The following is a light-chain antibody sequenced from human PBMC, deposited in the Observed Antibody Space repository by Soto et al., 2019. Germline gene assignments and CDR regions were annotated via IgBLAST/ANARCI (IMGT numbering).Light chain of an antibody. Sequence: DIQMTQSPSSLSASVGDRVTITFKSSQDISNYLNWYQQEPGKAPKLLIYDASNLETGVPSRFSGSGSGTVFTLTISSLQPDDFATYYCQQYNSYSKTFGKGHTVDIK. V-gene: IGKV1-33*01. J-gene: IGKJ1*01. CDR3: QQYNSYSKT. CDR2: DAS. CDR1: QDISNY.